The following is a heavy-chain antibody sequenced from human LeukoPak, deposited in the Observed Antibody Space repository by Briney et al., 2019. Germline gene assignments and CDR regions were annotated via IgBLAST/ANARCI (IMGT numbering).Heavy chain of an antibody. V-gene: IGHV3-66*01. D-gene: IGHD4-17*01. Sequence: GGSLRLSCAASGFTFDDYGLSWVRQAPGKGLEWVSVIYSGGSTYYADSVKGRFTISRDNSKNTLYLQMNSLRAEDTAVYYCARVSAYGDYLLGAFDIWGQGTMVTVSS. J-gene: IGHJ3*02. CDR3: ARVSAYGDYLLGAFDI. CDR1: GFTFDDYG. CDR2: IYSGGST.